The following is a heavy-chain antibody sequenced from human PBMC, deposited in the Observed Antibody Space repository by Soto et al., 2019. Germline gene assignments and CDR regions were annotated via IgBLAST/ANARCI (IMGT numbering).Heavy chain of an antibody. J-gene: IGHJ4*02. CDR2: ISGSGGST. D-gene: IGHD4-17*01. CDR1: GFTFSSYA. V-gene: IGHV3-23*01. Sequence: EVQLLESGGGLVQPGGSLRLSCAASGFTFSSYAMSWVRQAPGKGLEWVSAISGSGGSTYYANSVKGRFTNSRDNSKNTLYLQMNSLRAGDTAVYYCAKLRLTRVATGDYWGQGTLVTVSS. CDR3: AKLRLTRVATGDY.